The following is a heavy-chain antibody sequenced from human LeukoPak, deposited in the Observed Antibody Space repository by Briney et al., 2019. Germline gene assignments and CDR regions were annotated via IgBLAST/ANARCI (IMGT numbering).Heavy chain of an antibody. J-gene: IGHJ4*02. CDR2: INPNSGGT. V-gene: IGHV1-2*06. CDR3: ARDNYDGYRGGVDY. D-gene: IGHD5-24*01. CDR1: GYTFTGSY. Sequence: ASVKVSCKASGYTFTGSYMHWVRQAPGQGLEWMGRINPNSGGTNYAQKFQGRVTMTRDTSISTAYMELSRLRSDDTAVYYCARDNYDGYRGGVDYWGQGTLVTVSS.